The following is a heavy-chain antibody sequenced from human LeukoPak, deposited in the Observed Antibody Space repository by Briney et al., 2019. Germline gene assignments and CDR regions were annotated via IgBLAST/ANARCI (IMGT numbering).Heavy chain of an antibody. J-gene: IGHJ4*02. CDR3: AKDRGPRMIRFLEN. D-gene: IGHD3-16*01. CDR1: GFTFSSYG. Sequence: GGSLRLSCAASGFTFSSYGMHWVRQAPGKGLEWVAFIRYDGSNKDYAGSVKGRFTISRDNSKNTLYLRMNSLRPEDTAVYFCAKDRGPRMIRFLENWGQGTLVTVSS. CDR2: IRYDGSNK. V-gene: IGHV3-30*02.